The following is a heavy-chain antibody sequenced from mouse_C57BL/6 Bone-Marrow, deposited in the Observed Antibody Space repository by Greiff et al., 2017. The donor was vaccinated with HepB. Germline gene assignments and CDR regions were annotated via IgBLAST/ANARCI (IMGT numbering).Heavy chain of an antibody. CDR1: GYTFTSYW. V-gene: IGHV1-53*01. D-gene: IGHD2-4*01. CDR3: AREGYDYDVFFDY. J-gene: IGHJ2*01. CDR2: INPSNGGT. Sequence: VQLQQPGTELVKPGASVKLSCKASGYTFTSYWMHWVKQRPGQGLEWIGNINPSNGGTNYNEKFKSKATLTVDKSSSTAYMQLSSLTSEDSAVYYCAREGYDYDVFFDYWGQGTTLTVSS.